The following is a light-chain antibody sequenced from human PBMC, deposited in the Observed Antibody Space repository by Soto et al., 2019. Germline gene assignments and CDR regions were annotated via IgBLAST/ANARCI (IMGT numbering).Light chain of an antibody. V-gene: IGLV2-23*01. CDR2: EGS. CDR3: CSYAGSSTYV. CDR1: SSYVGSYNL. J-gene: IGLJ1*01. Sequence: ALTQPASVSGSPGQSITISCTGTSSYVGSYNLVSWYQQHPGKAPKLMIYEGSKRPSGVSNRFSGSKSGNTASLTISGLQAEDEADYYCCSYAGSSTYVFGTGTKVTVL.